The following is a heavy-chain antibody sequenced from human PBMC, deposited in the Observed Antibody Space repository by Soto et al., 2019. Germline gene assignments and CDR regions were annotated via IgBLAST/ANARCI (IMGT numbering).Heavy chain of an antibody. CDR1: GGSMSSHY. V-gene: IGHV4-59*11. CDR2: TSYSGST. Sequence: SETLSLTCTVSGGSMSSHYWTWLRQPPGKGLEWIGYTSYSGSTYYNPSLKSRVTISADTSRNQFSLKLSSVIAADTAVYYCARADPDASVGYWGQGTLVTVSS. D-gene: IGHD3-16*01. CDR3: ARADPDASVGY. J-gene: IGHJ4*02.